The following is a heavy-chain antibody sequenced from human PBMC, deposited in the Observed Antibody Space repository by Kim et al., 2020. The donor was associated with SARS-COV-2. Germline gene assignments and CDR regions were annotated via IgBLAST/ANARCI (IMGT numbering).Heavy chain of an antibody. CDR3: ARALYDILTGYSYYFDY. J-gene: IGHJ4*02. D-gene: IGHD3-9*01. V-gene: IGHV3-11*05. Sequence: VKGRFTISRDNAKNSLYLQMNSLRAEDTAVYYCARALYDILTGYSYYFDYWGQGTLVTVSS.